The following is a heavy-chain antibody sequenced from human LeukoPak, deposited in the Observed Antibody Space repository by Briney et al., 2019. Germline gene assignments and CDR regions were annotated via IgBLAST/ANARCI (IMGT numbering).Heavy chain of an antibody. Sequence: GGFLRLSCAASGFTFTRNAMAWVRQAPGKGLEWVSAIDGSGGTTFYADSVKGRVTISRVQSTNTVYLQMNSLRADDTAVYYCAKAHCSSTSCSRADNWGQGTLVTVSS. CDR3: AKAHCSSTSCSRADN. J-gene: IGHJ4*02. V-gene: IGHV3-23*01. D-gene: IGHD2-2*01. CDR2: IDGSGGTT. CDR1: GFTFTRNA.